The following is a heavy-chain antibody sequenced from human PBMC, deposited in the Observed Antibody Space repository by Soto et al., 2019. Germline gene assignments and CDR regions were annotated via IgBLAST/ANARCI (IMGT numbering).Heavy chain of an antibody. V-gene: IGHV4-61*08. CDR3: ARDQGVAAAGITWFDP. D-gene: IGHD6-13*01. CDR1: GGSVSSGDFY. Sequence: PSETLSLTCTVSGGSVSSGDFYWSWIRQPPGKGLEWIGNIYYSGSTNYNPSLKSRVTMSVDTSKNQFSLRLMSVTAADTAVYYCARDQGVAAAGITWFDPWGQGSLVTVSS. CDR2: IYYSGST. J-gene: IGHJ5*02.